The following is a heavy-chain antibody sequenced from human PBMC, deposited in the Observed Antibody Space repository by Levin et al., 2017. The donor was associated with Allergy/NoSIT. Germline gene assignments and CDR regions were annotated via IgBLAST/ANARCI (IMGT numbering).Heavy chain of an antibody. CDR2: IRSKAYGGTT. CDR3: TRALITMDRGVIIPYYMDV. V-gene: IGHV3-49*03. CDR1: GFTFGDYA. J-gene: IGHJ6*03. D-gene: IGHD3-10*01. Sequence: PGGSLRLSCTASGFTFGDYAMSWFRQAPGKGLEWVGLIRSKAYGGTTEYAASVKGRFTISRDDSKSIGNLQMNSLKTEDTAVYYCTRALITMDRGVIIPYYMDVWGKGTTVTVSS.